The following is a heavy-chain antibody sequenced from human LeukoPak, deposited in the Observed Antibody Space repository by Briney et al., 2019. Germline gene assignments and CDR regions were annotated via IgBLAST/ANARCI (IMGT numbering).Heavy chain of an antibody. V-gene: IGHV3-30*02. J-gene: IGHJ4*02. Sequence: PGGPLRLSCAASGFTFSNYGMHWVRQAPGKGLEWVAFIRFDGTDKYYADSVKGRFTISRDNSRNTLYLQLNSLRAEDTAVYYCARDAPVGSYFDSWGQGTLVTVSS. D-gene: IGHD3-10*01. CDR3: ARDAPVGSYFDS. CDR1: GFTFSNYG. CDR2: IRFDGTDK.